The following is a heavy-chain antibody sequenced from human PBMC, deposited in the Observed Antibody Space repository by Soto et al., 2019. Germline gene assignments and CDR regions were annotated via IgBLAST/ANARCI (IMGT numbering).Heavy chain of an antibody. V-gene: IGHV3-9*01. Sequence: GGSLRLSCAPSGFTFDGYAMHWVRQAPGKGLEWVSGISWNSGSIGYADSVKGRFTISRDNAKNSLYLQMNSLRAEDTALYYCAKDMYSSSWYGFKGSFDYWGQGTLVTVSS. CDR1: GFTFDGYA. J-gene: IGHJ4*02. CDR2: ISWNSGSI. CDR3: AKDMYSSSWYGFKGSFDY. D-gene: IGHD6-13*01.